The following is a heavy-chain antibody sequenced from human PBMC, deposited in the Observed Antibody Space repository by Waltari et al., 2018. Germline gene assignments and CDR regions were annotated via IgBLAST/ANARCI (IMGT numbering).Heavy chain of an antibody. CDR1: GFTFSSYA. Sequence: EVQLVESGGGLVQLGGSRRLTCAGSGFTFSSYAMGWVRQAPGKGLEWVSVISGGGGSTDYADSVKGRFTISRDNSKNTLYLQMNSLRAEDTAVYYCAKDFGTMIVVVIHAYWGQGTLVTVSS. V-gene: IGHV3-23*04. D-gene: IGHD3-22*01. J-gene: IGHJ4*02. CDR2: ISGGGGST. CDR3: AKDFGTMIVVVIHAY.